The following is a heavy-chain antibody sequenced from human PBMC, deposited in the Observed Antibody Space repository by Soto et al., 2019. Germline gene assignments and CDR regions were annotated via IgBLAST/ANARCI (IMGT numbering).Heavy chain of an antibody. CDR1: GDSIRSYY. CDR2: VYYGGST. J-gene: IGHJ4*02. V-gene: IGHV4-59*01. Sequence: TLSLTCTVSGDSIRSYYWTWIRQPPGRGLEWIGHVYYGGSTNYNPSLQSRVTISLDTSKNQFSPRLTSMTAADAAVYYCAGEGALATFGVVWGQGTRVTVSS. D-gene: IGHD3-3*01. CDR3: AGEGALATFGVV.